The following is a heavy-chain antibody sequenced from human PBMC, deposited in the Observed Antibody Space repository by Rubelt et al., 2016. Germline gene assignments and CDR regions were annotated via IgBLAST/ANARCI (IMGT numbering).Heavy chain of an antibody. J-gene: IGHJ3*02. CDR2: INHSESP. CDR1: VGSISGYY. Sequence: QVQLQESGPGLVKPSETLSLTCTVSVGSISGYYWSWIRQPPGKGLEWIGEINHSESPTYTPSLKGVVTRSLDTSKSQVALKLSSVTAADTAVYYCARVRAVAGILYAFDIWGQGTMVTVSS. D-gene: IGHD6-19*01. V-gene: IGHV4-34*10. CDR3: ARVRAVAGILYAFDI.